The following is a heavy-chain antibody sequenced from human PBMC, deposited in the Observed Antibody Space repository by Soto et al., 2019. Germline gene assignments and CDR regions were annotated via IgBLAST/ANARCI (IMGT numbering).Heavy chain of an antibody. CDR3: ARDRVAATLYYYYGMDV. V-gene: IGHV3-30-3*01. CDR1: GFTFSSYG. D-gene: IGHD2-15*01. Sequence: GGSLRLSCAASGFTFSSYGMHWVRQAPGKGLEWVAVISYDGSNKYYADSVKGRFTISRDNSKNTLYLQMNSLRAEDTAVYYFARDRVAATLYYYYGMDVWGQGSSVTVSS. J-gene: IGHJ6*02. CDR2: ISYDGSNK.